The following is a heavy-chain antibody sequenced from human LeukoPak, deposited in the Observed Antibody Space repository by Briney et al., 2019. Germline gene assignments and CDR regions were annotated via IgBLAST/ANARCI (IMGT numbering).Heavy chain of an antibody. J-gene: IGHJ4*02. CDR2: INHSGST. CDR1: GGSFSGYY. D-gene: IGHD3-22*01. CDR3: ARGGRRITMIVVAKGYFDY. V-gene: IGHV4-34*01. Sequence: SETLSLTCAVYGGSFSGYYWSWIRQPPGKGLEWIGEINHSGSTNYNPSLKSRVTIPVDMSKNQFSLKLSSVTAADTAVYYCARGGRRITMIVVAKGYFDYWGQGTLVTVSS.